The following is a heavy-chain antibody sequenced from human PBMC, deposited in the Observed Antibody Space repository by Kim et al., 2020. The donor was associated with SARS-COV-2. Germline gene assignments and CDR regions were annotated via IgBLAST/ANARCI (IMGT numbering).Heavy chain of an antibody. D-gene: IGHD4-17*01. CDR1: GFTFSNAW. Sequence: GGSLRLSCAASGFTFSNAWMSWVRQAPGKGLEWVGRIKSKTDGGTTDYAAPVKGRFTISRDDSKNTLYLQMNSLKTEDTAVYYCTTDKDGAIRGDWYFDLWGRGTLVTVSS. CDR3: TTDKDGAIRGDWYFDL. V-gene: IGHV3-15*01. J-gene: IGHJ2*01. CDR2: IKSKTDGGTT.